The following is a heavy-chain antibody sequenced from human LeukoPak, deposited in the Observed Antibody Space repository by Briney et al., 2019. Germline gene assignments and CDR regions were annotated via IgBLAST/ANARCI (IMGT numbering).Heavy chain of an antibody. J-gene: IGHJ4*02. CDR3: ARGGMITFGGVIVIRDYYFDY. V-gene: IGHV3-33*01. CDR2: IWYDGSNK. D-gene: IGHD3-16*02. CDR1: GFTFSSYG. Sequence: GRSLRLSCAASGFTFSSYGMRWVRQAPGKGLEWVAVIWYDGSNKYYADSVKGRFTISRDNSKNTLYLQMNSLRAEDTAVYYCARGGMITFGGVIVIRDYYFDYWGQGTLVTVSS.